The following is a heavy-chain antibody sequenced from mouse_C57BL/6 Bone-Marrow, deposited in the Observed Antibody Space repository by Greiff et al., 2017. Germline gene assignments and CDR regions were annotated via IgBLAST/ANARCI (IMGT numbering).Heavy chain of an antibody. CDR3: ARGDYSDYYFDY. V-gene: IGHV5-4*03. D-gene: IGHD2-12*01. CDR2: IIDGGSYT. Sequence: EVKLEESGGGLVKPGGSLKLSCAASGFTFSSYAMSWVRQTPEKRLEWVATIIDGGSYTYYPDNVKGRFTISRDNAKNNLYLQMSHLKSEDTAMYYCARGDYSDYYFDYWGQGTTLTVSS. CDR1: GFTFSSYA. J-gene: IGHJ2*01.